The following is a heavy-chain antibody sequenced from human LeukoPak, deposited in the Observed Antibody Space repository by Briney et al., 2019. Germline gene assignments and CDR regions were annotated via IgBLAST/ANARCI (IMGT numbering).Heavy chain of an antibody. CDR2: IMKDGSEK. CDR1: RFTFSSYW. J-gene: IGHJ4*02. V-gene: IGHV3-7*01. Sequence: GGSLRLSCAAARFTFSSYWMSWVRQAPGKVLEWVANIMKDGSEKYYVDSVKGRFTISRYNAKNSLYLPMNSLRAEDTAVYYYARDLYRIVVAPHYFDDWGQGTLVTVSS. CDR3: ARDLYRIVVAPHYFDD. D-gene: IGHD3-22*01.